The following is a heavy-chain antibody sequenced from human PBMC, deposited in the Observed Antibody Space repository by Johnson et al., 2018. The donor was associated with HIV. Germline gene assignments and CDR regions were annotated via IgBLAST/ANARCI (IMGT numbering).Heavy chain of an antibody. J-gene: IGHJ3*02. V-gene: IGHV3-30*02. Sequence: QEKLVESGGGVVRPGGSLRLSCAASGFTFSSYAMHWVRQAPGKGLEWVAFIRYDGSNKYYADSVKGRFTISRDNSKNTLYLQMNSLKNEDTAVYYCATDVYPGPRYQLLHRGIWGQGTMVTVSS. CDR2: IRYDGSNK. CDR1: GFTFSSYA. D-gene: IGHD2-2*01. CDR3: ATDVYPGPRYQLLHRGI.